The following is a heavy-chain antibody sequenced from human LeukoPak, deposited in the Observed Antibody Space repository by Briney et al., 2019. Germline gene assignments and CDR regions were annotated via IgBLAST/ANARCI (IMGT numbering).Heavy chain of an antibody. Sequence: SETLSLTCTVSSGSIFSTNWWSWVRQPPGKGLEWIGQVFPGGSTTYSPSLKSRVTISVDTSKNQLSVKLSSVTAADTAIYYCASAAKGGVVGATYYFDYWGQGTLVTVSS. J-gene: IGHJ4*02. V-gene: IGHV4-4*02. D-gene: IGHD1-26*01. CDR2: VFPGGST. CDR3: ASAAKGGVVGATYYFDY. CDR1: SGSIFSTNW.